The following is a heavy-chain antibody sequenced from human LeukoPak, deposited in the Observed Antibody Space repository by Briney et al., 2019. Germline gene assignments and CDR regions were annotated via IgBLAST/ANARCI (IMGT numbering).Heavy chain of an antibody. D-gene: IGHD2-15*01. J-gene: IGHJ4*02. CDR3: ARARYCSAGSCYAEY. Sequence: GESLKISCKGSGYSFTTYWIGWVRQMPGKGLEWMGIIYPGDSDTRYSPSFQRLVTISADKSIGTAYLQWSSLKASDTAMYYCARARYCSAGSCYAEYWGQGTLVTVSS. CDR1: GYSFTTYW. CDR2: IYPGDSDT. V-gene: IGHV5-51*01.